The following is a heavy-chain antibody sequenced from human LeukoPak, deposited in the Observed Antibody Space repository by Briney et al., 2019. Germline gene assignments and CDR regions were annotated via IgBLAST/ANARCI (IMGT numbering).Heavy chain of an antibody. J-gene: IGHJ5*02. CDR3: ARHYPVPAASFDP. D-gene: IGHD2-2*01. Sequence: SETLSLTCTVSGGSISSSDYYWGWIRQPPGKGLEWIGSIYYSGSTYYNPSLKSRVTISVDTSKNQFSLKLSSVTAADTAVFYCARHYPVPAASFDPWGQGTLVTVSS. V-gene: IGHV4-39*01. CDR2: IYYSGST. CDR1: GGSISSSDYY.